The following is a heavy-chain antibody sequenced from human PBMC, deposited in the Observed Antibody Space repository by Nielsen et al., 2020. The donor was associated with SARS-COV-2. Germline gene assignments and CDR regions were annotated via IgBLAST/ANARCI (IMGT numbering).Heavy chain of an antibody. D-gene: IGHD6-13*01. J-gene: IGHJ4*02. CDR1: GFTISRYG. CDR2: ISYDGSVK. CDR3: TKGAQLGDY. Sequence: GGSLRLSCEASGFTISRYGMHWVRQAPGKGLEWVTFISYDGSVKYYADSVKGRFTISTDLSNNTLYLQMNSLRVEDTAIYYCTKGAQLGDYWGQGTLDTVSS. V-gene: IGHV3-30*18.